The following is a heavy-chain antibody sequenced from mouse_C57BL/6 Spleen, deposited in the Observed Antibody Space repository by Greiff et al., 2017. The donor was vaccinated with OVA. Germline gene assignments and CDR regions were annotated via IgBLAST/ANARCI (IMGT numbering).Heavy chain of an antibody. CDR1: GYTFTSYW. CDR2: IYPNSGST. Sequence: VQLQQPGAELVKPGASVKLSCKASGYTFTSYWMHWVKQRPGQGLEWIGMIYPNSGSTNYNEKFKSKATLTVDKSSSTAYMQLSSLTSEDAAVYFCARDDGYWFAYWGQGTLVTVSA. J-gene: IGHJ3*01. V-gene: IGHV1-64*01. D-gene: IGHD2-3*01. CDR3: ARDDGYWFAY.